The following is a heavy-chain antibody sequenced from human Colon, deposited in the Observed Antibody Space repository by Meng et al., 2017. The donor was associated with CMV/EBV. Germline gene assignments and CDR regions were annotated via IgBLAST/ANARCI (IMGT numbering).Heavy chain of an antibody. CDR3: ARDPEYSYSILDT. D-gene: IGHD1-26*01. V-gene: IGHV6-1*01. Sequence: QVQLQQSVAGLLKPSQTLSLTCAISGDSVANTGAAWNWVRQSPSRGLEWLGRTYYRSQWHNNYAESVRSRITINPDTSKNQFSLQLKSVTPEDTAVYYCARDPEYSYSILDTWGQGTLVTVSS. CDR1: GDSVANTGAA. J-gene: IGHJ5*02. CDR2: TYYRSQWHN.